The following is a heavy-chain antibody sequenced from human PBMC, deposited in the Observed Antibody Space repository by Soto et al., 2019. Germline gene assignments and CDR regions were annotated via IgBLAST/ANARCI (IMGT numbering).Heavy chain of an antibody. D-gene: IGHD3-9*01. CDR3: ARLGYYDILTGLDYYYYGMDV. CDR2: IDPSDSYT. J-gene: IGHJ6*02. V-gene: IGHV5-10-1*01. CDR1: GYSFTSYW. Sequence: GESLKISCKGSGYSFTSYWISWVRQMPGKGLEWMGRIDPSDSYTNYSPSFQGHVTISADKSISTAYLQWSSLKASDTAMYYCARLGYYDILTGLDYYYYGMDVRGQRTTVTVSS.